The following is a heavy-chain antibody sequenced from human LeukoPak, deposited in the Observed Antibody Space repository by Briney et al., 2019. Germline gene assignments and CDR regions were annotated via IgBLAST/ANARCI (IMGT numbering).Heavy chain of an antibody. V-gene: IGHV1-2*02. CDR3: ARVSGGLVPPH. Sequence: ASVKVSCKASRYTFTRYYMHWVRQAPGQGLEWMGWINPNSGGTNYPQKFQGRVTMTRDTSNSTAFMELSRLRADDTAVYYCARVSGGLVPPHWGQGTLVTVSS. CDR1: RYTFTRYY. D-gene: IGHD6-19*01. J-gene: IGHJ4*02. CDR2: INPNSGGT.